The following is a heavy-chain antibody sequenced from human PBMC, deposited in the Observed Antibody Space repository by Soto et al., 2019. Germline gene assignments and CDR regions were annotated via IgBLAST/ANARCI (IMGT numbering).Heavy chain of an antibody. D-gene: IGHD3-22*01. J-gene: IGHJ3*02. V-gene: IGHV3-7*01. Sequence: EVQLVESGGGLVQPGGSLRLSCAASGFTFSSYWMSWVRQAPGKGLEWVANIKQDGSEKYYVDSVKGRFTISRDNAKNSLYLQMNSLRAEDTAVYYCARGFNYYDSSGYYLDHDAFDIWGQGTTVTVSS. CDR1: GFTFSSYW. CDR2: IKQDGSEK. CDR3: ARGFNYYDSSGYYLDHDAFDI.